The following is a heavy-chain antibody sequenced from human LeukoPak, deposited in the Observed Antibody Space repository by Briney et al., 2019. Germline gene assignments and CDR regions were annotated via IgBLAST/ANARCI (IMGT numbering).Heavy chain of an antibody. J-gene: IGHJ4*02. CDR3: ARDRLNYFDY. CDR1: GFTVSTNY. Sequence: QPGGSLRLSRAASGFTVSTNYMSWVRQTPGKGLEWVSVIYSGGSTYYTDSVKGRFTISRDNSKNTLYLQMNSLRAEDTAVYYCARDRLNYFDYWGQGTLVTVSS. CDR2: IYSGGST. V-gene: IGHV3-53*01. D-gene: IGHD2-8*01.